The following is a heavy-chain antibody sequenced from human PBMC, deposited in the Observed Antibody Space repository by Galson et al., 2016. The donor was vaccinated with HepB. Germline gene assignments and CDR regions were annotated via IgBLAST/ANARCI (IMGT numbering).Heavy chain of an antibody. Sequence: TLSLTCSVSGGSISRGSYYWTWIRQPAGKGLEWIGRIYGSGSTNYNPSLESRLTISIDTSNNHFSLNLSSVTAADTAVYYCVRQPYTSSSWDSMEWGQGTLVTVSP. CDR3: VRQPYTSSSWDSME. V-gene: IGHV4-61*02. CDR2: IYGSGST. CDR1: GGSISRGSYY. J-gene: IGHJ4*02. D-gene: IGHD2-2*01.